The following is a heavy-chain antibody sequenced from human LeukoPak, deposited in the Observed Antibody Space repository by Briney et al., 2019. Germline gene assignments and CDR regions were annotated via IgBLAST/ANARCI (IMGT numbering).Heavy chain of an antibody. D-gene: IGHD3-10*01. J-gene: IGHJ4*02. CDR3: ARVGGSGSRHFDQ. Sequence: ASVKVSCKASGYTFTTYGISWVRQAPGQGPEGMGWINTYNGNTNYAQKVQGRVTMTTDTSTSTAYLELRSLRPDDTAVYYCARVGGSGSRHFDQWGQGTLVIVSS. CDR2: INTYNGNT. V-gene: IGHV1-18*01. CDR1: GYTFTTYG.